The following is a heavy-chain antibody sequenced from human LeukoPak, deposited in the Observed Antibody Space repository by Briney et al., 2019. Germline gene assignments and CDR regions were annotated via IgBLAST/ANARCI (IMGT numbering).Heavy chain of an antibody. CDR2: IKSKADGGTT. CDR3: TPSPPYYFDY. V-gene: IGHV3-15*01. J-gene: IGHJ4*02. Sequence: GGSLRLSCAASGFTFSNAWMSWVRQAPGKWLEWVARIKSKADGGTTDYAVPVRGRFTISRDDSKNTLFLQMNSLKTEDTAVYYCTPSPPYYFDYWGQGTWSPSPQ. CDR1: GFTFSNAW.